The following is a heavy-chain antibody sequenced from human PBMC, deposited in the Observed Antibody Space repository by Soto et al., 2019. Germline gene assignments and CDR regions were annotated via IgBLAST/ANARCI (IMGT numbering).Heavy chain of an antibody. D-gene: IGHD6-13*01. CDR2: IYYSWST. Sequence: NPSETLSLTCTVSGGSISSSSYYWGWIRQPPWNGLDWIVSIYYSWSTYYNPSLKSRVTISVDTSKNQFSLNLSSVTAADTAVYYCARVDSSSGTYYFEYWGQGTMVTVS. J-gene: IGHJ4*02. V-gene: IGHV4-39*01. CDR1: GGSISSSSYY. CDR3: ARVDSSSGTYYFEY.